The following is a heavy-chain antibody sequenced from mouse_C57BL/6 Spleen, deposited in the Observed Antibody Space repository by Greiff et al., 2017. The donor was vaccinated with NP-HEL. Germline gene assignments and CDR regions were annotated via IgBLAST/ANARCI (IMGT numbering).Heavy chain of an antibody. CDR2: ISYSGST. J-gene: IGHJ2*01. CDR3: ARTARIKY. Sequence: VQLQQSGPGLVKPSQSLSLTCTVPGYSITSGYGWNWIRQFPGHKLEWMGYISYSGSTNYNPSLKSRITITRDTSKNQFLLQFNSVTTEDTATYYCARTARIKYWGQGTTLTVSS. CDR1: GYSITSGYG. D-gene: IGHD1-2*01. V-gene: IGHV3-2*02.